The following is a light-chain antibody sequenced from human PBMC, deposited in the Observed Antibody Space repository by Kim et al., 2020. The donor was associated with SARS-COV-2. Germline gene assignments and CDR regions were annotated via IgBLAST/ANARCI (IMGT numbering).Light chain of an antibody. V-gene: IGLV3-27*01. J-gene: IGLJ1*01. CDR1: VLAKKY. CDR3: YSAADNNYV. Sequence: SYVLTQPSSVSVSPGQTARITCSGDVLAKKYARWFQQKPGQAPVLVIYKDSERPSGIPERFSGSSSGTTVTLTISGAQVEDEADYYCYSAADNNYVFGTGTKVTVL. CDR2: KDS.